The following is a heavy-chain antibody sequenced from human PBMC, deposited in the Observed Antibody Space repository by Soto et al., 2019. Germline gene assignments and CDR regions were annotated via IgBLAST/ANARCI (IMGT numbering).Heavy chain of an antibody. CDR3: ARDLGVVTASPYFDY. CDR1: GFTFSSYW. Sequence: GGSLRLSCAASGFTFSSYWMSWVRQAPGKGLEWVANIKQDGSEKYYVDSVKGRFTISRDNAKNSLYLQMNSLRAEDTTVYYCARDLGVVTASPYFDYWGQGTLVTVSS. CDR2: IKQDGSEK. D-gene: IGHD2-21*02. V-gene: IGHV3-7*03. J-gene: IGHJ4*02.